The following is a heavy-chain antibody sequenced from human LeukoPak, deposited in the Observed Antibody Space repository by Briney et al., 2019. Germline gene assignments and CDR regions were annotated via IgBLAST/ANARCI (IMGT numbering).Heavy chain of an antibody. CDR2: FDPEDGET. CDR3: VRFAAGPDPYYP. V-gene: IGHV1-24*01. D-gene: IGHD6-25*01. J-gene: IGHJ5*02. CDR1: GYTLTELS. Sequence: GASVKVSCKVSGYTLTELSMHWVRQAPGKGLEWMGGFDPEDGETIYALKFQGRVAMTEDASTDTAYMELNNLRSEDTAVYYCVRFAAGPDPYYPWGQGTLVTVSS.